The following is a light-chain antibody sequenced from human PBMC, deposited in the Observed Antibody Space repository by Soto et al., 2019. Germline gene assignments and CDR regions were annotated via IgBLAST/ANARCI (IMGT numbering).Light chain of an antibody. Sequence: DIQMTQSPSSLFASVGDSVTITCRASQTITTYLNWYQHKPGKAPKLLIYGASNLETGVPSRFSGSGSGTDFTFTISSLQPEDIATYYCQYCDYLPLFGPGTTVDFK. CDR1: QTITTY. J-gene: IGKJ3*01. CDR3: QYCDYLPL. V-gene: IGKV1-33*01. CDR2: GAS.